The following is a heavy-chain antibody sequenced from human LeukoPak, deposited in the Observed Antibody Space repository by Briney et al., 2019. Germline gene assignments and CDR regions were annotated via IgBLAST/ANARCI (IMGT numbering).Heavy chain of an antibody. CDR3: ARLLYSSSWPPTLMDV. D-gene: IGHD6-13*01. J-gene: IGHJ6*02. Sequence: SETLSLTCTVSGGSINSYYWSWIRQPPGKGLEWIGYINYNGNTSYNPSLKSRVTIAKDTSKNQFSLKLSSVTAADTAVYYCARLLYSSSWPPTLMDVWGQGTTVTVSS. V-gene: IGHV4-59*08. CDR2: INYNGNT. CDR1: GGSINSYY.